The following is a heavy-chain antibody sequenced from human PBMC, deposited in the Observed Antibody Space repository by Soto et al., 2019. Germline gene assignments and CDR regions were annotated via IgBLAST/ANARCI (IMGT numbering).Heavy chain of an antibody. CDR1: GFTFSSYA. CDR3: AKDQDLGY. Sequence: EVQLLESGGGLVQPGGSLRLSCPASGFTFSSYAMSWVRQAPGKGLERVSAISGSGGSTYYADSVKCRFTISRDNSKNTLYLQINILGAEDTAVYYCAKDQDLGYWGQGTLVTVSS. J-gene: IGHJ4*02. V-gene: IGHV3-23*01. CDR2: ISGSGGST.